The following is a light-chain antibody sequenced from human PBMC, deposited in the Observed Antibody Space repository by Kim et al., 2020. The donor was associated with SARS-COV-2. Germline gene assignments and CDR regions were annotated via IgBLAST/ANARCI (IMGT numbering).Light chain of an antibody. J-gene: IGLJ1*01. Sequence: SVALGQTARITCGGNNIVSKNVHWYQQKPGQAPVLVIYRDSNRPSGIPERFSGSNSGNTATLTISRAQAGDEADYYCQVWDSSTYVFGTGTKVTVL. CDR3: QVWDSSTYV. CDR2: RDS. V-gene: IGLV3-9*01. CDR1: NIVSKN.